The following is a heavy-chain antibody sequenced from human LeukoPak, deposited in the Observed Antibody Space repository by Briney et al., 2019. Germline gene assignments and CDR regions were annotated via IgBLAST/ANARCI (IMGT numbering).Heavy chain of an antibody. Sequence: SVKVSCKASGYTFTGYYMHWVRQAPGQGLEWMGWINPNSGGTNYAQKFQGRVTMTRDTSISTAYMELSRLRSDDTAVYYCARVRYTKCYFDYWGQGTLVTVSS. CDR2: INPNSGGT. CDR3: ARVRYTKCYFDY. J-gene: IGHJ4*02. V-gene: IGHV1-2*02. CDR1: GYTFTGYY. D-gene: IGHD5-18*01.